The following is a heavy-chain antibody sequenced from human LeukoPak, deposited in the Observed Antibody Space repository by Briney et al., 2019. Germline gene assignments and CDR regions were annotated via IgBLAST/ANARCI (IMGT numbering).Heavy chain of an antibody. CDR2: IYNSGNT. CDR1: GGSISSASFY. D-gene: IGHD5/OR15-5a*01. Sequence: TPSQTLSLTCTVSGGSISSASFYWSWIRQPAGKGMEWIGRIYNSGNTNYNPSLKSRVSISLDTSKRQFSLNLSSVTAADTAVYYCARSVNPLKVQFAPPEYWGQGILVTVSS. CDR3: ARSVNPLKVQFAPPEY. V-gene: IGHV4-61*02. J-gene: IGHJ4*02.